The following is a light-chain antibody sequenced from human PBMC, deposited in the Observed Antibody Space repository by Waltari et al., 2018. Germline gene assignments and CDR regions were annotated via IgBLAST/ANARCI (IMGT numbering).Light chain of an antibody. CDR2: RAD. CDR1: QSIRSW. J-gene: IGKJ2*01. CDR3: QQYISAPGT. V-gene: IGKV1-5*03. Sequence: DIQMTQSPSTLSASVGDRVTITCRVSQSIRSWLAWYHHKPGKAPKLLIYRADSLEGGVPSRFSGSGSGTEVTLTISSLQPDDFGTYYCQQYISAPGTFGHGTKVEIK.